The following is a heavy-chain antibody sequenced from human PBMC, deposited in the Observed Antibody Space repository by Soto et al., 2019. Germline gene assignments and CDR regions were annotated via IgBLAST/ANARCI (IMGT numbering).Heavy chain of an antibody. CDR1: GFTVSSNY. J-gene: IGHJ6*03. CDR2: IYSGGST. Sequence: GGSLRLSCAASGFTVSSNYMSWVRQAPGKGLEWVSVIYSGGSTYYADSVKGRFTISRDNSKNTLYLQMNSLRAEDTAVYYCARDRGGGFWSGYSDYYYYYYMDVWGKGTTVTVSS. V-gene: IGHV3-66*01. D-gene: IGHD3-3*01. CDR3: ARDRGGGFWSGYSDYYYYYYMDV.